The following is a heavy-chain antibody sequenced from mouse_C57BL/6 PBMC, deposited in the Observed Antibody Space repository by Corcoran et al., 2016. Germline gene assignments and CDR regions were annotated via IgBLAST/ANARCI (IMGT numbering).Heavy chain of an antibody. V-gene: IGHV1-19*01. CDR1: GYTFTDYY. CDR3: ARSPSNYYYAMDY. CDR2: INPYNGGT. J-gene: IGHJ4*01. Sequence: EVQLQQSGPVLVKPGASVKMSCKASGYTFTDYYMNWVKQSHGKSLEWIGVINPYNGGTSYNQKFKGKATLTVDKSSSTAYMELNSLTSEDSAVYYCARSPSNYYYAMDYWGQGTSVTVSS.